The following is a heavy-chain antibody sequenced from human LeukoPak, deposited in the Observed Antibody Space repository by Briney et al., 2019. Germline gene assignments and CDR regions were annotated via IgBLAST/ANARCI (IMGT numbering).Heavy chain of an antibody. CDR2: IRSKANNYAT. Sequence: GGSLKLSCVVSGFTFSGSAVHWVRQASGKGLEWVGRIRSKANNYATAYAASVKGRFTISGDDSKNTAYLQMNSLKTEDTAVYYCTGDNFDSSVKFDYWGQGTLVTVSS. D-gene: IGHD3-22*01. CDR1: GFTFSGSA. CDR3: TGDNFDSSVKFDY. J-gene: IGHJ4*02. V-gene: IGHV3-73*01.